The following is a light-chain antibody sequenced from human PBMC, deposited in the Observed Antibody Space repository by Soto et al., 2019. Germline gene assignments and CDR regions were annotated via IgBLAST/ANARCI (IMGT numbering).Light chain of an antibody. V-gene: IGLV2-11*01. CDR2: DVS. J-gene: IGLJ1*01. CDR1: SSDVGGYNF. CDR3: CSYAGTYVYV. Sequence: SALTXPRSVSGSPGQSVTVSCTGTSSDVGGYNFVSWYQQHPGKAPKLMIYDVSKRPSGVSDRFSGSKSGNTASLTISGLQAEDEAVYFCCSYAGTYVYVFGTGTKVTV.